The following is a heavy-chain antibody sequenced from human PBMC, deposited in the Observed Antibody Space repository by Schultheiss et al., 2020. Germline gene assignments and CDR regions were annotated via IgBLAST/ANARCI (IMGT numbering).Heavy chain of an antibody. V-gene: IGHV4-59*08. Sequence: SETLSLTCTVSGGSISSYYWSWIRQPPGKGLEWIGYIYYSGSTNYNPTLKSRVTISVDTSKNQLSLKLSSVTAADTAVYYCARLGYGSGSYGWFDPWGQGTLVTVSS. CDR2: IYYSGST. CDR3: ARLGYGSGSYGWFDP. D-gene: IGHD3-10*01. CDR1: GGSISSYY. J-gene: IGHJ5*02.